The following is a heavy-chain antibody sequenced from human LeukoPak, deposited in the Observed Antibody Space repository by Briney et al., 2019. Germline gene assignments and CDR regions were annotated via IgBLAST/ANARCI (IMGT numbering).Heavy chain of an antibody. J-gene: IGHJ1*01. CDR1: GYTFAGYY. CDR3: ARDLVEPGTGYCSGGSCYFAEYFQH. Sequence: ASVKVSCKASGYTFAGYYVHWVRQAPGQGLEWMGWINPNSGGTNYAQKFQGRVTMTRDTSISTAYMELSRLRSDDTAVYYCARDLVEPGTGYCSGGSCYFAEYFQHWGQGTLVTVSS. CDR2: INPNSGGT. V-gene: IGHV1-2*02. D-gene: IGHD2-15*01.